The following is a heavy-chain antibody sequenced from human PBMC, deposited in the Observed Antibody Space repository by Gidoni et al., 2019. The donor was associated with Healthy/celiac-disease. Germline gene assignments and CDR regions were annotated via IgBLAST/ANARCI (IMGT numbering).Heavy chain of an antibody. Sequence: EVQLVESGGGVVQPGGSLKRSCAASGVTFSGSAMHGVRQAPGKGLEWVGRIRSKANSYATAYAASVKGRFTISRDDSKNTAYLQMNSLKTEDTAVYYCTRLGDYYDSSGYYYYYGMDVWGQGTTVTVSS. CDR1: GVTFSGSA. CDR2: IRSKANSYAT. J-gene: IGHJ6*02. CDR3: TRLGDYYDSSGYYYYYGMDV. D-gene: IGHD3-22*01. V-gene: IGHV3-73*02.